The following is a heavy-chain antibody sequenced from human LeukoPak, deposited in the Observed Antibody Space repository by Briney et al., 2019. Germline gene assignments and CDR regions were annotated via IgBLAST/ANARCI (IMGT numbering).Heavy chain of an antibody. Sequence: GRSLRLSCAASGFTFSSYGMHWVRQAPGKGLEWVAVISYDGSNKYYADSVKGRFTISRDNSKNTLYLQMNSLRAENTAVYYCAKSEAFDIWGQGTMVTVSS. J-gene: IGHJ3*02. CDR2: ISYDGSNK. CDR1: GFTFSSYG. CDR3: AKSEAFDI. V-gene: IGHV3-30*18.